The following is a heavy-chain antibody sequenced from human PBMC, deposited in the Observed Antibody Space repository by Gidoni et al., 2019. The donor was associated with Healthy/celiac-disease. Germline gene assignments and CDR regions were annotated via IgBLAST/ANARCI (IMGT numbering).Heavy chain of an antibody. CDR2: ISWDGGST. Sequence: EVQLVESGGVVVQPGGSLRLSCAASGFTFDDYTMHWVRQAPGKGLEWGSLISWDGGSTDYADSVKGRFTISRDNSKNSLYLQMNSLRTEDTALYYCAKDMTVGYSTAIDYWGQGTLVTVSS. V-gene: IGHV3-43*01. CDR1: GFTFDDYT. J-gene: IGHJ4*02. D-gene: IGHD5-18*01. CDR3: AKDMTVGYSTAIDY.